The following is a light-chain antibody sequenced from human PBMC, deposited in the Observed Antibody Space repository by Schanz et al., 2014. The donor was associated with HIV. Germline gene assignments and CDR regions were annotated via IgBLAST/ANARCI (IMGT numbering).Light chain of an antibody. CDR2: DVS. CDR3: QQYGRSPWT. V-gene: IGKV3D-15*01. Sequence: EIVMTQSPATLSVSRGERATLSCRASQSVSSNLAWYQLKPGQAPRLLIYDVSSRATDIPHRFSGSGSGTEFTLTISSLQSEDFAVYYCQQYGRSPWTFGQGTKMEIK. J-gene: IGKJ1*01. CDR1: QSVSSN.